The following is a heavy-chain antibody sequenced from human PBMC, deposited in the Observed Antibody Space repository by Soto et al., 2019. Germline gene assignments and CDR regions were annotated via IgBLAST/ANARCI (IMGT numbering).Heavy chain of an antibody. CDR1: GYTFTSYG. CDR2: MNPNSGNT. J-gene: IGHJ6*02. D-gene: IGHD3-3*01. Sequence: ASVKVSCKASGYTFTSYGINWVRQATGQGLEWMGWMNPNSGNTGYAQKFQGRVTMTRNTSISTAYMELSSLRSEDTAVYYCARGHQLRFLEWLWSRHRDYYGMDVWGQGTTVTVS. V-gene: IGHV1-8*02. CDR3: ARGHQLRFLEWLWSRHRDYYGMDV.